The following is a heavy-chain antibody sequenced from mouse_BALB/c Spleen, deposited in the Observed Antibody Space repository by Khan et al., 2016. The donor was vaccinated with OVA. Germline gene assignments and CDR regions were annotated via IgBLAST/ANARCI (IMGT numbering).Heavy chain of an antibody. V-gene: IGHV2-9*02. J-gene: IGHJ4*01. CDR1: GFSLTSYG. CDR3: ARDGVRFYDAMDH. CDR2: IWAGGST. D-gene: IGHD2-5*01. Sequence: VQLKESGPGLVAPSQSLSITCTVSGFSLTSYGVHWVRQPPGKGLEWLGVIWAGGSTNYNSALMSRLSISKDNSKSQVFLKMNSLQTDDTAKYYCARDGVRFYDAMDHWGQGTSVTVSS.